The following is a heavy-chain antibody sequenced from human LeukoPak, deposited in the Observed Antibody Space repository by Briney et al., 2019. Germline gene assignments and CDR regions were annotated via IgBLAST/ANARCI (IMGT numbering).Heavy chain of an antibody. V-gene: IGHV1-69*05. CDR3: AGYCSSTSCPRIGFYYYMDV. Sequence: SVKVSCKASGVTFSSYAISWVRKAPEPGLEWMRGIIPILGTANYAQKFQGRVTITTDESTSTAYMELSSLRSEDTAVYYCAGYCSSTSCPRIGFYYYMDVWGKGTTVTVSS. J-gene: IGHJ6*03. CDR1: GVTFSSYA. D-gene: IGHD2-2*01. CDR2: IIPILGTA.